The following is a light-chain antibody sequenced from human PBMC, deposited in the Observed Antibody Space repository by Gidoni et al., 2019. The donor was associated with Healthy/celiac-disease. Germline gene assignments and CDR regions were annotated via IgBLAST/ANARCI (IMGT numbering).Light chain of an antibody. J-gene: IGKJ1*01. Sequence: EIVLTQSPGTLSLSPGDRATLSCRARQSVSSSYLAWYQQKPGQAPRLLIYGASSRATGIPDRCSGSGSGTDFTLTISRLEPEDVAVYYCQQYGSSPKTFGQXTKVEIK. CDR1: QSVSSSY. V-gene: IGKV3-20*01. CDR2: GAS. CDR3: QQYGSSPKT.